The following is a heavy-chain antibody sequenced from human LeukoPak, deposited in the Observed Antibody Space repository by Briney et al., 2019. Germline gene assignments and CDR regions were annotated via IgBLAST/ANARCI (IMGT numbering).Heavy chain of an antibody. D-gene: IGHD2-2*01. V-gene: IGHV1-2*02. CDR3: ARKSAVRSTSEFDF. CDR1: GYTFTGYY. Sequence: ASVKVSCKASGYTFTGYYINWVRQAPGQGLEWMGWINPNSGGTNYPQKFQDRVTMTSDTSISTAYMELTSLRSDDSAVYYCARKSAVRSTSEFDFWGQGTLVTVSS. J-gene: IGHJ4*02. CDR2: INPNSGGT.